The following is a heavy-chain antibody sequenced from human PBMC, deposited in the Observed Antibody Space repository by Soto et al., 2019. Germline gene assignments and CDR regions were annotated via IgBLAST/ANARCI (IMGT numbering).Heavy chain of an antibody. V-gene: IGHV1-69*13. CDR1: GGTFSSYA. Sequence: SVKVSCKASGGTFSSYAISWVRQAPGQGLEWMGGIIPIFGTANYAQKFQGRVTITADESTSTAYMELSSLRSEDTAVYYCARGGAGRGYSYGYYFDYWGQGTLVTVSS. CDR3: ARGGAGRGYSYGYYFDY. D-gene: IGHD5-18*01. J-gene: IGHJ4*02. CDR2: IIPIFGTA.